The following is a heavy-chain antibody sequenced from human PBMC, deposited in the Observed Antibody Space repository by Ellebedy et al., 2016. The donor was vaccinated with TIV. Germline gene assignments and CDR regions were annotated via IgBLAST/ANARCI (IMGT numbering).Heavy chain of an antibody. J-gene: IGHJ4*02. CDR1: GFTFNTDA. CDR3: TRDDQLVRAFDY. D-gene: IGHD6-6*01. V-gene: IGHV3-49*04. Sequence: GGSLRLSCTASGFTFNTDAMSWVRQAPGKGLEWVGFIRSKAYGGTTEYAASVKGRFTISRDDSKSIAYLQMNSLKTEDTAVYYCTRDDQLVRAFDYWGQGTLVTVSS. CDR2: IRSKAYGGTT.